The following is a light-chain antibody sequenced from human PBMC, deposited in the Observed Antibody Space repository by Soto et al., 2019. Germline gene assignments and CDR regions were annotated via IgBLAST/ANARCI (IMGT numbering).Light chain of an antibody. V-gene: IGKV3-15*01. CDR1: QSVSSN. J-gene: IGKJ1*01. CDR2: GAS. CDR3: QQSMHWPRT. Sequence: ERVLTQSPVTLSLSPGERATLSCRASQSVSSNLAWYQHRPGQAPRLLIFGASTRATGVPARFSGGGSGTEFTLTISSLQSEDFALYYCQQSMHWPRTFGQGTNVDVK.